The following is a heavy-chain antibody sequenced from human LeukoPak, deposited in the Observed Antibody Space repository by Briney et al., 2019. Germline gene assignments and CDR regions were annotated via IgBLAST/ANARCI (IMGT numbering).Heavy chain of an antibody. Sequence: TLSLTCTVSGCSLSRDSYYWLCLAPRPGTGLVGCGRVYSSGSTNYNPSHKSRVTISLDTSKNQFSLKLSSVTAADTAVYYCAKQYSDILTGYHRGELYWYFDLWGRGTLVTVSS. CDR3: AKQYSDILTGYHRGELYWYFDL. CDR1: GCSLSRDSYY. D-gene: IGHD3-9*01. CDR2: VYSSGST. V-gene: IGHV4-61*02. J-gene: IGHJ2*01.